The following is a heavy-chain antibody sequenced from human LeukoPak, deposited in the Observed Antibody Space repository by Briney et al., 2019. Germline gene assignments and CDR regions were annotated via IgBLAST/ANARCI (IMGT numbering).Heavy chain of an antibody. J-gene: IGHJ6*03. CDR3: ARRFVWSVVPAAIKRDYYYYYYMDV. CDR2: IYYSGST. V-gene: IGHV4-39*01. Sequence: SETLSLTCTVSGGSISSSSYYWGWIRQPPGKGLEWIGSIYYSGSTYYNPSLKSRVTISVDTSKNQFSLKLSSVTAADTAVYYCARRFVWSVVPAAIKRDYYYYYYMDVWGKGTTVTVSS. D-gene: IGHD2-2*02. CDR1: GGSISSSSYY.